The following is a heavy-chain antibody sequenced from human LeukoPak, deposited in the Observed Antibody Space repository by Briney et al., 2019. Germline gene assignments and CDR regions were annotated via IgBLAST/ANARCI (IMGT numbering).Heavy chain of an antibody. V-gene: IGHV4-38-2*01. CDR3: ARGLDFWSGYPSNWFDP. J-gene: IGHJ5*02. CDR2: IYHSGST. D-gene: IGHD3-3*01. CDR1: GYSISSGYY. Sequence: SETLSLTCAVSGYSISSGYYWGWIRQPPGKGLEWIGSIYHSGSTYYNPSLKSRVTISVDTSKNQFSLKLSSVTAADTAVYYCARGLDFWSGYPSNWFDPWGQETLVTVSS.